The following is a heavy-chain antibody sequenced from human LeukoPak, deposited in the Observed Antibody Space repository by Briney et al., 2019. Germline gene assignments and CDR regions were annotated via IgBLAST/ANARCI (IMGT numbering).Heavy chain of an antibody. CDR1: GGSISYYY. CDR3: ARGVAGDDLYYYYYMDV. J-gene: IGHJ6*03. D-gene: IGHD7-27*01. Sequence: SETLSLTCTFSGGSISYYYWSWIRQPAGKGLEWIGRIYTSGSPNYNPSLKSRVTMSIDTSKNQFSLRLSSVTAADTALYYCARGVAGDDLYYYYYMDVWGKGTTVTVSS. CDR2: IYTSGSP. V-gene: IGHV4-4*07.